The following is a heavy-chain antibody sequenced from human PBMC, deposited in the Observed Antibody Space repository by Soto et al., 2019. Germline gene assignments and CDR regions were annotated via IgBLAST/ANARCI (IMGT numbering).Heavy chain of an antibody. CDR2: IIPIFGTA. Sequence: QVQLVQSGAEVKKPGSSVKVPCKASGGTFSSYAISWVRQAPGQGLEWMGGIIPIFGTANYAQKFQGRVTITADESTSTAYMELSSLRSEDTAVYYCARPTSIVVVSYHYYYGMDVWGQGTTVTVSS. D-gene: IGHD2-21*01. J-gene: IGHJ6*02. V-gene: IGHV1-69*01. CDR3: ARPTSIVVVSYHYYYGMDV. CDR1: GGTFSSYA.